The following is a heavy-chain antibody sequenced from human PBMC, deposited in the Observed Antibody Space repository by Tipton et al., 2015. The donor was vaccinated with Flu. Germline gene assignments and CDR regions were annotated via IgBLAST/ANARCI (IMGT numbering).Heavy chain of an antibody. CDR2: INHSGST. CDR1: GGSFSGYY. V-gene: IGHV4-34*01. CDR3: ARVMVRGVIPDAFDI. Sequence: TLSLTCAVYGGSFSGYYWSWIRQPPGKGLEWIGEINHSGSTNYNPSLKSRVTISVDMSKNQFSLKLSSVTAADTAVYYCARVMVRGVIPDAFDIWGQGTMVTVSS. J-gene: IGHJ3*02. D-gene: IGHD3-10*01.